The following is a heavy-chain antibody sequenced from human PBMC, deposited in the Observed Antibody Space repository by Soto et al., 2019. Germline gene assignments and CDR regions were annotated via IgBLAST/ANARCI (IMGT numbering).Heavy chain of an antibody. V-gene: IGHV3-11*01. CDR1: GFTFSDYY. J-gene: IGHJ2*01. D-gene: IGHD2-21*02. CDR2: ISSSGSTI. Sequence: QVQLVESGGGLVKPGGSLRVSCAASGFTFSDYYMSWIRQAPGKGLEWVSYISSSGSTIYYADSVKGRFTISRDNAKNLLYLQMNSLRAEDTAVYYCARQYCGGDCYPEGWYCDLWGRGTLVTVSS. CDR3: ARQYCGGDCYPEGWYCDL.